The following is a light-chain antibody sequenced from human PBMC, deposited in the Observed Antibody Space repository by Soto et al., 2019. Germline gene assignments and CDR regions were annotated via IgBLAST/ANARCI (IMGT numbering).Light chain of an antibody. J-gene: IGKJ5*01. CDR2: DAS. CDR3: QQRSNWPPIT. CDR1: QSVSSY. Sequence: EIVLTQSPVTLSLSQVERSTLSFSASQSVSSYLAWYQQKPGQAPRLLIYDASNRATGIPARFSGGGSGTDFTLTIDNLEPEDFAIYYCQQRSNWPPITFGQGTRLEI. V-gene: IGKV3-11*01.